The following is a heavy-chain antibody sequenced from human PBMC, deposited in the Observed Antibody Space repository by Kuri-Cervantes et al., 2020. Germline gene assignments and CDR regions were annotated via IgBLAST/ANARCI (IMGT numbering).Heavy chain of an antibody. Sequence: ASVKVSCKVSGYTLTELSMHWVRQAPGKGLEWMGGFDPEDGETIYAQKFQGRVTMTEDTSTDTAYMELSSLRAEDTAVYYCARDSRVEMATIIGEIEDYWGQGTLVTVSS. J-gene: IGHJ4*02. CDR2: FDPEDGET. V-gene: IGHV1-24*01. CDR3: ARDSRVEMATIIGEIEDY. CDR1: GYTLTELS. D-gene: IGHD5-24*01.